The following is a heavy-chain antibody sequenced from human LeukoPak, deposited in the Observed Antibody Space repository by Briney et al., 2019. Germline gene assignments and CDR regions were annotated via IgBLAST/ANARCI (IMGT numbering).Heavy chain of an antibody. CDR2: ISASNGHT. D-gene: IGHD6-6*01. CDR1: GYTFANYG. CDR3: ARVGPLQDSSSSL. J-gene: IGHJ4*02. V-gene: IGHV1-18*01. Sequence: PLASVKVSCKASGYTFANYGTSWVRQAPGQGLEWMGWISASNGHTNFAQKLQGRVTMTTDSSTSTAYMDLRSLRSDDTAVYYCARVGPLQDSSSSLWGQGTLVTVSS.